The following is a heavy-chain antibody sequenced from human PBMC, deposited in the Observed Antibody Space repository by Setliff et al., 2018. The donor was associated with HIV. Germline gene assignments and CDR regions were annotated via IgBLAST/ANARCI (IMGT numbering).Heavy chain of an antibody. CDR2: IDESGTT. V-gene: IGHV4-4*02. J-gene: IGHJ5*02. CDR3: ASAPLVPNNWFDP. D-gene: IGHD2-2*01. CDR1: GGSISSSNW. Sequence: SETLSLTCAVSGGSISSSNWWSWVRQPPGKRPQWIGEIDESGTTNYNPSLKSRVTISVDTSKNQFSLKLSSVTAADTAVYYCASAPLVPNNWFDPWGQGTLVTVSS.